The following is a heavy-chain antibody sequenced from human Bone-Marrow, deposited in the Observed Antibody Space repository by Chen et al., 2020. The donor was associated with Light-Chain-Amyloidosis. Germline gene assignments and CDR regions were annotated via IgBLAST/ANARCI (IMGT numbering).Heavy chain of an antibody. J-gene: IGHJ4*02. CDR3: ARRRDGYNFDY. CDR1: GYTFPNYW. D-gene: IGHD5-12*01. CDR2: IYPDDSDA. Sequence: EVQLEQSGPEVKKPGESLKISCKGSGYTFPNYWIGWVRQMPGKGLEWMGVIYPDDSDARYSPSFEGQVTISADKSITTAYLQWRSLKASDTDMYYCARRRDGYNFDYWGQGTLVTVSS. V-gene: IGHV5-51*01.